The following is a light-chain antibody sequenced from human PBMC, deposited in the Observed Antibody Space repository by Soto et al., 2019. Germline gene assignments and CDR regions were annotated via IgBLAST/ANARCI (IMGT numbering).Light chain of an antibody. J-gene: IGKJ5*01. CDR1: QSVSIS. Sequence: EIEVAQSPAAQSLSVGERATLTCRASQSVSISLDGYRQKPGEAARLLIYDATNSATRVPARFSGSGSGTDFTLTVTSLGPQAFALYSCHQRSNCPPQITFGQGTRLEIK. CDR2: DAT. CDR3: HQRSNCPPQIT. V-gene: IGKV3-11*01.